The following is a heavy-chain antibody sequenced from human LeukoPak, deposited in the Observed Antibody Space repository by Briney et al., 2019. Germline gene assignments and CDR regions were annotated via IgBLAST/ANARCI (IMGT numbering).Heavy chain of an antibody. Sequence: ASVKVSCKASGYTFTSYGISWVRQAPGQGLEWMGWISAYNGNTNYAQKLQGRVTMTTDTSTSTAYMELRSLRSDDTAVYYCARVEYSSSWYGPNNWFDPWGQETLVTVSS. V-gene: IGHV1-18*01. J-gene: IGHJ5*02. CDR3: ARVEYSSSWYGPNNWFDP. D-gene: IGHD6-13*01. CDR2: ISAYNGNT. CDR1: GYTFTSYG.